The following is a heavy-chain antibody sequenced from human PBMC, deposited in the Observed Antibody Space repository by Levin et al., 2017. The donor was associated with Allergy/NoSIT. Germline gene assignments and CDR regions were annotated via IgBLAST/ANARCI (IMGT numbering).Heavy chain of an antibody. CDR3: ARVEILTGYEEVDAFDI. J-gene: IGHJ3*02. V-gene: IGHV3-21*01. D-gene: IGHD3-9*01. CDR1: GFTFSSYS. Sequence: GGSLRLSCAASGFTFSSYSMNWVRQAPGKGLEWVSSISSSSSYIYYADSVKGRFTISRDNAKNSLYLQMNSLRAEDTAVYYCARVEILTGYEEVDAFDIWGQGTMVTVSS. CDR2: ISSSSSYI.